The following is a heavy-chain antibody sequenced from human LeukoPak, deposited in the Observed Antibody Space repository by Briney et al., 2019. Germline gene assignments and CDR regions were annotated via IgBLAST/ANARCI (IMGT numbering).Heavy chain of an antibody. J-gene: IGHJ4*02. CDR1: GFSFTNHG. Sequence: PGRSLRLSCAASGFSFTNHGMHWVRQAPGKGLEWVAVMSSSGDLIHYADSVKGRFTISRDNSKNTLYLQMNTLRAEDSAVYYCARDDEFDDYDRRRYTNSLDYWGQGTLVTVSS. CDR3: ARDDEFDDYDRRRYTNSLDY. D-gene: IGHD3-22*01. CDR2: MSSSGDLI. V-gene: IGHV3-33*01.